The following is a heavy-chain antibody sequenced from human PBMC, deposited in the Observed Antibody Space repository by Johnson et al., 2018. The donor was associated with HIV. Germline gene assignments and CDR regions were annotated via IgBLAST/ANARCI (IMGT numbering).Heavy chain of an antibody. CDR1: GFTFSSYA. V-gene: IGHV3-30*04. CDR3: VKGIDSSSWYAFDI. D-gene: IGHD6-13*01. CDR2: ISYDGSDK. Sequence: HVQLVESGGGVVQPGRSLRLSCAASGFTFSSYAMHWVRQAPGKGLEWVAVISYDGSDKDYADSVKGRFTISRDSSKNTLYLQMNSLRAEDTAVYYCVKGIDSSSWYAFDIWGQGTMVTVSS. J-gene: IGHJ3*02.